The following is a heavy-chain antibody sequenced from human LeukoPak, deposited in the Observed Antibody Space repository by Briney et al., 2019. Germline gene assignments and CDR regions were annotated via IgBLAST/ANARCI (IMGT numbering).Heavy chain of an antibody. CDR2: ISGSGGST. CDR1: GFTFSSYA. V-gene: IGHV3-23*01. Sequence: GGSLRLSCAASGFTFSSYAMSWVRQAPGKGLEWVSVISGSGGSTYYADSVKGRFTISRDNSKNTLYLQMNSLRAEDTAVYYCAKDVGKWESLHFFDHWGQGTLVTVSS. D-gene: IGHD1-26*01. J-gene: IGHJ4*02. CDR3: AKDVGKWESLHFFDH.